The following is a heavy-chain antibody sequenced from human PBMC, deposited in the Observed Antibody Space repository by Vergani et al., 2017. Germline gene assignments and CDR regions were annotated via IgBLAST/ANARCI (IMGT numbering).Heavy chain of an antibody. CDR2: IYSGGST. D-gene: IGHD3-9*01. V-gene: IGHV3-66*01. Sequence: EVQLVESGGGLVQPGGSLRLSCAASGFTVSSNYMSWVRQAPGKGLEWVSVIYSGGSTYYADSVKGRFTISRDNSKNTLYLQMNSLRAEDTAVYYCARGDRGYDILTGPFDYWGQGTLVTVSS. CDR3: ARGDRGYDILTGPFDY. CDR1: GFTVSSNY. J-gene: IGHJ4*02.